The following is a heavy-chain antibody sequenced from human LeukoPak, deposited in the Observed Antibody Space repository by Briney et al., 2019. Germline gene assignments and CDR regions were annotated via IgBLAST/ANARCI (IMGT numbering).Heavy chain of an antibody. CDR1: GFNFTSSA. D-gene: IGHD3-3*01. J-gene: IGHJ4*02. V-gene: IGHV1-58*01. Sequence: TSVKVSCKASGFNFTSSAVQWVRQARGQRLEWIGWIVVGSGNTNYAQKFQERVTITRDMSTSTAYMELSSLRSEDTAVYYCAAATDRSGYLLTRWGQGTLVTVSS. CDR3: AAATDRSGYLLTR. CDR2: IVVGSGNT.